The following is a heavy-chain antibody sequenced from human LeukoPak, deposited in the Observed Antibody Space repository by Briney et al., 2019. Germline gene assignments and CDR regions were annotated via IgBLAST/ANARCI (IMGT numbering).Heavy chain of an antibody. CDR3: ARDRYSSGWYHGMDV. D-gene: IGHD6-19*01. Sequence: SETLSLTCTVSSGSISSSTYYWGWIRQPPGKGLEWIGSIYYSGSTYYNSSLKSRVTISVDTSKNQFSLKLSSVTAADTAVYYCARDRYSSGWYHGMDVWGQGTTVTVSS. CDR1: SGSISSSTYY. J-gene: IGHJ6*02. CDR2: IYYSGST. V-gene: IGHV4-39*07.